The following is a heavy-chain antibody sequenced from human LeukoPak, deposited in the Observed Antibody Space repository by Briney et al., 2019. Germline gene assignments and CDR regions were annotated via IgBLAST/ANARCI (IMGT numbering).Heavy chain of an antibody. CDR3: ASSEGDGYNYEGYYFDY. V-gene: IGHV4-61*01. Sequence: TASETLSLTCTVSGGSVSSGSYYWSWIRQPPGKGLEWIGYIYYSGSTNYNPSLKSRVTISVDTSKNQFSLKLSPVTAADTAVYYCASSEGDGYNYEGYYFDYWGQGTLVTVSS. CDR1: GGSVSSGSYY. J-gene: IGHJ4*02. D-gene: IGHD5-24*01. CDR2: IYYSGST.